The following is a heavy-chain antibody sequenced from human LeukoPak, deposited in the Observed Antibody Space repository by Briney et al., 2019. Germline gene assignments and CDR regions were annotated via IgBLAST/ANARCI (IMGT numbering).Heavy chain of an antibody. V-gene: IGHV3-30*18. CDR1: GFTFSTYG. CDR2: ISYDGTNK. J-gene: IGHJ4*02. D-gene: IGHD3-10*01. CDR3: AKALWFGELNY. Sequence: PGGSLRLSCAASGFTFSTYGMHWVRQAPGKGLEWVAVISYDGTNKYYADSEKGRFTISRDNSENTLYLQLNSLRTEDTAVYYCAKALWFGELNYWGQGTLVTVSS.